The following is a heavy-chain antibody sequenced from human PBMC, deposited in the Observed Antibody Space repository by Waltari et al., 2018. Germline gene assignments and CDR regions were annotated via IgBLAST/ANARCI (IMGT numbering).Heavy chain of an antibody. J-gene: IGHJ4*02. D-gene: IGHD6-13*01. CDR2: IGGTGAFT. CDR1: GFAFSNFA. V-gene: IGHV3-23*01. Sequence: EVQLLESGGGSVQPGGSLRLSCAASGFAFSNFAMTWVRQAPGKGWEWVSAIGGTGAFTYYAGSVKGRFTITRDNSKNTVYLQMNSLRAEDTAVYYCAKDMGSSWYQIDYWGQGNLVTVSS. CDR3: AKDMGSSWYQIDY.